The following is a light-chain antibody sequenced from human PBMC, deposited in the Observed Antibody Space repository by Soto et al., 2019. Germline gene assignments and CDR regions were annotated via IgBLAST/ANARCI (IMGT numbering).Light chain of an antibody. J-gene: IGKJ1*01. CDR3: QQYSTYSRT. Sequence: DIQMTQSPSTLSASVGDRVTITCRASQNINDLLAWYRQKPGKAPNLLIYKASSLESGVPSRFSGSGYGTEFTRTISSLQPDDFDTFYCQQYSTYSRTLGQGAKADI. CDR1: QNINDL. V-gene: IGKV1-5*03. CDR2: KAS.